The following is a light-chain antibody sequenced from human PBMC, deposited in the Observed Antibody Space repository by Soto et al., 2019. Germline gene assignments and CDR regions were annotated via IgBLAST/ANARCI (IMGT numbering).Light chain of an antibody. Sequence: EIVLTQSPATLSLSPGERATLSCRASQSVSSSLAWYQQKPGQAPRLLIYDASNRATGIPARFSGSGSGTDFTLTISSLEPEDFAVYYCQQGGTFGQGTRLEIK. V-gene: IGKV3-11*01. CDR1: QSVSSS. CDR2: DAS. J-gene: IGKJ5*01. CDR3: QQGGT.